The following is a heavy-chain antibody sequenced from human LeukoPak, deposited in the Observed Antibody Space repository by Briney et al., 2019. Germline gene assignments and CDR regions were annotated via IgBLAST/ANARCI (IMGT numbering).Heavy chain of an antibody. D-gene: IGHD6-19*01. CDR1: GFTFSSYE. CDR2: ISSSGSTI. Sequence: PGGSQRLSCAASGFTFSSYEMNWVRQAPGKGLEWVSYISSSGSTIYYADSVKGRFTISRDNAKNSLYLQMNSLRAEDTAVYYCAVHGWDDAFDIWGQGTMVTVSS. CDR3: AVHGWDDAFDI. V-gene: IGHV3-48*03. J-gene: IGHJ3*02.